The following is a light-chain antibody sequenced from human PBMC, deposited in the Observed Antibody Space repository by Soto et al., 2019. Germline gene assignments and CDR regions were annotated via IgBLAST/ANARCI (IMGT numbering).Light chain of an antibody. CDR2: DAS. Sequence: DIHMTQSPSTLSASVGHRVTIICRASQSISYWLAWYQQKPGKAPKLLIYDASSLESGVPSRFSGSGSGTEFTLTISTLQPDDLATYYCQQYSTYPWSTFGQGTRREIK. CDR3: QQYSTYPWST. CDR1: QSISYW. J-gene: IGKJ5*01. V-gene: IGKV1-5*02.